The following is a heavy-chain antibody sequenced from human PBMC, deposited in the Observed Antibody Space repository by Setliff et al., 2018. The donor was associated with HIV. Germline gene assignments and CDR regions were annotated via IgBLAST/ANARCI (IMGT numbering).Heavy chain of an antibody. V-gene: IGHV3-74*01. CDR2: ISPDATIA. J-gene: IGHJ4*02. Sequence: PGGSLRLSCTASGFAFSDNWIHWVRQVPGKGLVWVSHISPDATIAGSGDSVKGRFTMSRDNAKNTAYLHMYRLTVDDTGVHYCATDYNRGAFWHLRGQGTQVTVSS. CDR1: GFAFSDNW. D-gene: IGHD3-10*01. CDR3: ATDYNRGAFWHL.